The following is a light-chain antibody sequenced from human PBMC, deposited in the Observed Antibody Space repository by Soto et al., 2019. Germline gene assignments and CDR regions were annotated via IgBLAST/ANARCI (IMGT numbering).Light chain of an antibody. CDR2: NTN. V-gene: IGLV8-61*01. J-gene: IGLJ3*02. CDR1: SGPVFTSSH. Sequence: QTVVTQAPSFSVSPGGTVTLTCGLSSGPVFTSSHPNWYQQTPGQAPRTLIFNTNTRSSGVPDRFSGSILGDKAALTITGAQADDDSYYYCLLYLGGGIWVFGGGTQLTVL. CDR3: LLYLGGGIWV.